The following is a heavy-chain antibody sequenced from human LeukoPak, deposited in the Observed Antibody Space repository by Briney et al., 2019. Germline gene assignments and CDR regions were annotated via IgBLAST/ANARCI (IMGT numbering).Heavy chain of an antibody. J-gene: IGHJ4*02. CDR3: ARASGIAARRPYYFDY. D-gene: IGHD6-13*01. CDR2: IIPILGIA. V-gene: IGHV1-69*04. CDR1: GGTFSSYA. Sequence: ASVKVSCKASGGTFSSYAISWVRQAPGQGLEWMGRIIPILGIANYAQKFQGRVTITADKSTSTAYMELSSLRSEDTAVYYCARASGIAARRPYYFDYWGQGTLVTVSS.